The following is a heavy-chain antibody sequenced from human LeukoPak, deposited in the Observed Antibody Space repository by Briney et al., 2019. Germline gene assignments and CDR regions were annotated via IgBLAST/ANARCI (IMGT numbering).Heavy chain of an antibody. CDR3: ASAGVYDFWSGTLKGAFDP. V-gene: IGHV3-11*04. J-gene: IGHJ5*02. D-gene: IGHD3-3*01. Sequence: GGSLRLSCAASGFTFSDYYMSWIRQAPGKGLEWVSYISSSGSTIYYADSVKGRFTISRDNAKNSLYLQMNSLRAEDTAVYYCASAGVYDFWSGTLKGAFDPWGLGTLVTVSS. CDR1: GFTFSDYY. CDR2: ISSSGSTI.